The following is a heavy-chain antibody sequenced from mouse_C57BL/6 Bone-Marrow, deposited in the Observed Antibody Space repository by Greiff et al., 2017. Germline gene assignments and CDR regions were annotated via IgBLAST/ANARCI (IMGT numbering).Heavy chain of an antibody. CDR3: ARRSNYAAY. Sequence: QVQLKQSGAELARPGASVKLSCKASGYTFTSYGISWVKQRTGQGLEWIGEIYPRSGNTYYNEKFKGKATLTADKSSSTAYMELRSLTSEDSAVYFCARRSNYAAYWGQGTLVTVSA. D-gene: IGHD2-5*01. V-gene: IGHV1-81*01. CDR2: IYPRSGNT. CDR1: GYTFTSYG. J-gene: IGHJ3*01.